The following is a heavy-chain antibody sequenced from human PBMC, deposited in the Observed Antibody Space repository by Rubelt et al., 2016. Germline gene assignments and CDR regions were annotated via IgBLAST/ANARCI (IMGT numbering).Heavy chain of an antibody. V-gene: IGHV1-18*01. CDR1: GYTFTNYG. J-gene: IGHJ2*01. CDR2: TRSNNGNT. Sequence: QVQLVQSGADVKKPGASVKVSCKASGYTFTNYGIAWVRQAPGQGLEWVGWTRSNNGNTNYAQNLQGRVTMTTDTSTRTAYMGLRGLRSDDTAVYYCARDGYFDLWGRGTLVTVSS. CDR3: ARDGYFDL.